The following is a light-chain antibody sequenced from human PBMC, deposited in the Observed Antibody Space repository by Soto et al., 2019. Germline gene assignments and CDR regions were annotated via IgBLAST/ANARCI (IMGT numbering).Light chain of an antibody. Sequence: EVVLTQSPATLSLSPGERAILSCRASQSVSTYLAWYQQKVGQAPRLLIYDASNRATGIPARFSGSGSGTDFTLIISSLEPEDFAVYYCQQRGNWPWTFGQGTKVDIK. CDR1: QSVSTY. V-gene: IGKV3-11*01. CDR2: DAS. J-gene: IGKJ1*01. CDR3: QQRGNWPWT.